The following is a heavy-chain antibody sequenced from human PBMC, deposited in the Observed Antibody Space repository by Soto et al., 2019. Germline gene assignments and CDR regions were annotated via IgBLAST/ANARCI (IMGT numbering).Heavy chain of an antibody. D-gene: IGHD6-13*01. Sequence: QVQLVQSGAEVKKPGASVKVSCKASGYTFTSYAMHWVRQAPGQRLEWMGWINAGNGNTKYSQKFQGRVTITRDTSASTAYMELSSLRSEDTAVYYCARDWVAAAGTATNYWGQGTLVTVSS. V-gene: IGHV1-3*01. CDR2: INAGNGNT. CDR1: GYTFTSYA. CDR3: ARDWVAAAGTATNY. J-gene: IGHJ4*02.